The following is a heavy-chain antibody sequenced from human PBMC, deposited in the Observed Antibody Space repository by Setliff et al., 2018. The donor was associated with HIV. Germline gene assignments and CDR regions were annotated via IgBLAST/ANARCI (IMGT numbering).Heavy chain of an antibody. V-gene: IGHV3-21*04. CDR3: AREGGMVRGALYYYYYYYMDV. Sequence: GGSLRLSCAGSGFSFSSYSLNWVRQAPGKGLEWVSSISGSSNYIYYADSLKGRFTISRDNTKNSLYLQMNSLRAEDTALYYCAREGGMVRGALYYYYYYYMDVWGKGTTVTVSS. CDR1: GFSFSSYS. CDR2: ISGSSNYI. J-gene: IGHJ6*03. D-gene: IGHD3-10*01.